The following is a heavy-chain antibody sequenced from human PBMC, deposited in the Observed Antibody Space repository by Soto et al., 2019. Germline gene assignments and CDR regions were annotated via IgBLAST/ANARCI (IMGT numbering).Heavy chain of an antibody. V-gene: IGHV4-31*03. CDR1: GGSISSGGYY. CDR2: IYYSGST. CDR3: ARALGYCSSTSCYEGEDNWFDP. J-gene: IGHJ5*02. Sequence: SETLSLTCTVSGGSISSGGYYWSWIRQHPGKGLEWIGYIYYSGSTYYNPSLKSRVTISVDTSKNQFSLKLSSVTAADTAVYYCARALGYCSSTSCYEGEDNWFDPWGQGTLVTVSS. D-gene: IGHD2-2*01.